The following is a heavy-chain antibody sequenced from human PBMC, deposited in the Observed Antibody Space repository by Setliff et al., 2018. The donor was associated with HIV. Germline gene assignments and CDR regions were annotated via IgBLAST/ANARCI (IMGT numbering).Heavy chain of an antibody. CDR2: IYYTGTT. D-gene: IGHD5-18*01. J-gene: IGHJ4*02. V-gene: IGHV4-31*03. CDR3: ARARLGRGYSYGYDFDY. Sequence: SETLSLTCTVSGASISSGGYYWSWIRQHPVKGLEWIGYIYYTGTTFYNPSLESRLIISLDTPKNQFSLRLTSVTAADTAVYYCARARLGRGYSYGYDFDYWGQGTLVTVSS. CDR1: GASISSGGYY.